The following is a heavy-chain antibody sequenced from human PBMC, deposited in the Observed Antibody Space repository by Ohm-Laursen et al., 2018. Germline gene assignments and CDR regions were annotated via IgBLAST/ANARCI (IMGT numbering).Heavy chain of an antibody. CDR2: MKQDGSDK. Sequence: SLRLSCSASGFTFSNYWMSWVRQAPGKGLEWVANMKQDGSDKYYVNSVKGRFTISRDNAKNSLYLQMNSLRAEDTAVYYCARDLWAVAGYFDFWGQGTLVTVSS. D-gene: IGHD6-19*01. CDR3: ARDLWAVAGYFDF. CDR1: GFTFSNYW. J-gene: IGHJ4*02. V-gene: IGHV3-7*01.